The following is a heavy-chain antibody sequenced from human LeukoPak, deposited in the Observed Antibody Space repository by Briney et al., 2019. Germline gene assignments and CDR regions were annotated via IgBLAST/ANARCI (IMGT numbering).Heavy chain of an antibody. V-gene: IGHV4-61*01. Sequence: SETLSPTCTVSGGSVSSGSYYWSWIRQPPGKGLEWIGYIYYSGSTNYNPSLKSRVTISVDTSKNQFSLKLSSVTAADTAVYYCARDSFLLNRSPCSGGSCYSWGGMDVWGQGTTVTVSS. CDR2: IYYSGST. CDR1: GGSVSSGSYY. D-gene: IGHD2-15*01. CDR3: ARDSFLLNRSPCSGGSCYSWGGMDV. J-gene: IGHJ6*02.